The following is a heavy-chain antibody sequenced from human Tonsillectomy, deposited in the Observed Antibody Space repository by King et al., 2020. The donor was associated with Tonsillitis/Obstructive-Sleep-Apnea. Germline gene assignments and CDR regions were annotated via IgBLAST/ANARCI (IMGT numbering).Heavy chain of an antibody. Sequence: VQLQQWGAGLLKPSETLSLTCTVSGGSFTDYYCSWIRQPPGKGLEWIGEINHSGSANYNPSLKSRLTISVDTSKNQFSLNLSSVTAADTAVYYCVRASKGDRLHPFQHWGQGTLVTVSS. CDR2: INHSGSA. CDR3: VRASKGDRLHPFQH. D-gene: IGHD4-11*01. CDR1: GGSFTDYY. J-gene: IGHJ1*01. V-gene: IGHV4-34*01.